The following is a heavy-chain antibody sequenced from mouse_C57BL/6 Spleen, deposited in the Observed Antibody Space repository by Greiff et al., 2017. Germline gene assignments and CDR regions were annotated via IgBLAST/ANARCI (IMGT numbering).Heavy chain of an antibody. CDR1: GYTFTAYE. Sequence: QVQLQQSGAELVRPGASVTLSCKASGYTFTAYEMHWVKQTPVPGLEWIGAIDPETGGTAYNQTFKGKAILTADKSSSTAYMELRSLTSEDSAVYYSTDRYYGSSHWGQGTTLTVSS. V-gene: IGHV1-15*01. D-gene: IGHD1-1*01. CDR2: IDPETGGT. J-gene: IGHJ2*01. CDR3: TDRYYGSSH.